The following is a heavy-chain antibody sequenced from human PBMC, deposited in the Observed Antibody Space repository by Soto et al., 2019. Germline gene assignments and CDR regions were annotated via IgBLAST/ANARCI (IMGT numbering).Heavy chain of an antibody. J-gene: IGHJ6*03. CDR3: AKGAVAVWRSDYNYYYLDG. Sequence: QVQLVESGGGVVQPGRSLRLSCAASGFSFNTYGMHWVRQAPGKGLEWVTVISDDGSKKYYADSVKGRFTISRNNSKDTLYLQMNSLRAEDTAVYFCAKGAVAVWRSDYNYYYLDGWGTGITVTVSS. V-gene: IGHV3-30*18. CDR2: ISDDGSKK. CDR1: GFSFNTYG. D-gene: IGHD6-19*01.